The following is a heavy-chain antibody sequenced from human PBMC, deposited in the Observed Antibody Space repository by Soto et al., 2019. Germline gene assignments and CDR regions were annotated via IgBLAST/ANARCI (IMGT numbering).Heavy chain of an antibody. J-gene: IGHJ4*02. CDR2: IKSRADGGTT. CDR3: TAHLGEFFPLDY. Sequence: VQLVESGGDFVKPGGSLRVSCAVSGFSFSNAWMSWVRQAPGKGLEWVGRIKSRADGGTTDYTAPVKGRFTISRDDSKNTVLLQMNSLKTEDTAVYYCTAHLGEFFPLDYWGQGTLVTVSS. D-gene: IGHD3-16*01. CDR1: GFSFSNAW. V-gene: IGHV3-15*01.